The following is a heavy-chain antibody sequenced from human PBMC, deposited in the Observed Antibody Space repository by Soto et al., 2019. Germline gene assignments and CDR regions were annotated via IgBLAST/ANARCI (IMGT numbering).Heavy chain of an antibody. Sequence: SETLSVTCTVSGGFISSYYWSWIRQPPWKGLEWIGYIYYSGSTNYNPSLKSRVTISVDTSKNQFSLKLSSVTAADTAVYYCARHLGLVRGVITYGMDVWGQGTTVT. V-gene: IGHV4-59*08. CDR1: GGFISSYY. CDR3: ARHLGLVRGVITYGMDV. CDR2: IYYSGST. D-gene: IGHD3-10*01. J-gene: IGHJ6*02.